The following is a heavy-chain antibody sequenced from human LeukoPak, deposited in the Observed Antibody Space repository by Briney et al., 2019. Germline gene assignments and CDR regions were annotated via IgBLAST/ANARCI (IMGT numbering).Heavy chain of an antibody. V-gene: IGHV3-30*18. Sequence: PGGSLRLSCAASGFSFSSYGMHWVRQAPGKGLEWVAVISYDGSNKYYADSVKGRFTIPRDNSKNTLDLQMNSLIAEDTAVYYCAKSSRMSTVMIAFDYRGQGTLVTVSS. CDR1: GFSFSSYG. D-gene: IGHD5-24*01. J-gene: IGHJ4*02. CDR3: AKSSRMSTVMIAFDY. CDR2: ISYDGSNK.